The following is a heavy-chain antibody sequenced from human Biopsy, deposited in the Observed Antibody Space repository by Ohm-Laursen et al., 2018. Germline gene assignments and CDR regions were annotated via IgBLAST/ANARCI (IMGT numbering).Heavy chain of an antibody. V-gene: IGHV3-23*01. CDR2: INTSGGST. J-gene: IGHJ4*02. CDR3: AKPADSYGSEFYFDY. D-gene: IGHD4-17*01. Sequence: SLRLSCAASGFTFSSYAMTWVRQAPGKGLEWVSVINTSGGSTHYDVSVKGRFTISRDNSKNTLYLRMNSLRAEDTAVYYCAKPADSYGSEFYFDYWGQGTLVTVSS. CDR1: GFTFSSYA.